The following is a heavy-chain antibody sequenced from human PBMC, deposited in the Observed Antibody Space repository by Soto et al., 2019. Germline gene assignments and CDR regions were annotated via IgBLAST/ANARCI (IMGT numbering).Heavy chain of an antibody. CDR3: ARTSPRGSGTWFEP. J-gene: IGHJ5*02. CDR2: IYYSGSS. Sequence: QVQLQESGPGLVKPSQTLSLTCTVSGGSISSDDYYWSWIRQAPGKGLEWIGYIYYSGSSYYNPSLKSRVSISIDRSQNQLSLKLSSVTDADTAVYSCARTSPRGSGTWFEPWGQGTLVTVSS. CDR1: GGSISSDDYY. V-gene: IGHV4-30-4*01. D-gene: IGHD3-10*01.